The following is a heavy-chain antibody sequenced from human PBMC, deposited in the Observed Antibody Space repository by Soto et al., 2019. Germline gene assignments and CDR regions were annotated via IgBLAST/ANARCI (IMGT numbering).Heavy chain of an antibody. CDR1: GGTFSSYA. D-gene: IGHD3-9*01. J-gene: IGHJ5*02. V-gene: IGHV1-69*13. CDR2: IIPIFGTA. Sequence: EASVKVSCKASGGTFSSYAISWVRQAPGQGLEWMGGIIPIFGTANYAQKFQGRVTITADESTSTAYMELSSLRSEDTAVYYCARGSVSRYFDRFKWFDPWGQGTLVTVSS. CDR3: ARGSVSRYFDRFKWFDP.